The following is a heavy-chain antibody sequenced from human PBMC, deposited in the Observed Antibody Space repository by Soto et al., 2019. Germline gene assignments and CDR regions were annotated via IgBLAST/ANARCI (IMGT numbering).Heavy chain of an antibody. J-gene: IGHJ6*02. CDR3: AVPPPSGMDV. Sequence: EVQLVESGGGLVKPGGSLRLSCAASGFTFSSYSMNWVRQAPGKGLEWVSSISSSSSYIYYADSVKGRFTISRDNAKNSLYLQMTSLRAEDTAVYYCAVPPPSGMDVWGQGTTVTVSS. CDR1: GFTFSSYS. CDR2: ISSSSSYI. V-gene: IGHV3-21*01.